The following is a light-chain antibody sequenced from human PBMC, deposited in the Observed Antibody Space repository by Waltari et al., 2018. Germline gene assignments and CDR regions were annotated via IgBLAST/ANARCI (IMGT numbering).Light chain of an antibody. CDR2: DAS. Sequence: EIVLTQSPATLSLSPGERATLSCRASQSVSSYLAWYQQKPGQAPRLLIYDASNRATGIPAKFSGSGSGTDFTLTISSLEAEDSAVYYCQQRGNWPTFGQGTKLEIK. CDR1: QSVSSY. V-gene: IGKV3-11*01. J-gene: IGKJ2*01. CDR3: QQRGNWPT.